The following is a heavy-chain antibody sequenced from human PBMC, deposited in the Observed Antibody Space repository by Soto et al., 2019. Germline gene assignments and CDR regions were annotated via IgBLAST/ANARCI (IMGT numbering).Heavy chain of an antibody. CDR3: ARDATYSSSWYGDY. CDR1: GFTFSSYS. V-gene: IGHV3-21*01. D-gene: IGHD6-13*01. Sequence: EVQLVESGGGLVKPGGSLRLSCAASGFTFSSYSMNWVRQAPGKGLEWVSSISSSSSYIYYADSVKGRFTISRDNAKNSLYLQTNSLRAEDTAVYYCARDATYSSSWYGDYWGQGTLVTVSS. J-gene: IGHJ4*02. CDR2: ISSSSSYI.